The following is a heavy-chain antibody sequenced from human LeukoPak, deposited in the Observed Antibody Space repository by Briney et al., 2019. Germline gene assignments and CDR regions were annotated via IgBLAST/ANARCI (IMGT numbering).Heavy chain of an antibody. D-gene: IGHD2-2*01. V-gene: IGHV4-59*01. J-gene: IGHJ4*02. CDR3: ARWGHYCSSTSCYEQGGYYFDY. CDR2: IYYSGST. Sequence: SETLSLTCTVSGGSISSYYWSWIRQPPGKGLEWIGYIYYSGSTNYNPSLMSRVTISVDTSKNQFSLKLSSVTAADTAVYYCARWGHYCSSTSCYEQGGYYFDYWGQGTLVTVSS. CDR1: GGSISSYY.